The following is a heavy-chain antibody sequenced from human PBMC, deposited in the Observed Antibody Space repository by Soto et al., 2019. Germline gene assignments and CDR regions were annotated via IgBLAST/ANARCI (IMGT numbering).Heavy chain of an antibody. V-gene: IGHV3-23*01. J-gene: IGHJ4*02. D-gene: IGHD6-25*01. Sequence: PVWPLRLSCAASEFTFSSSDMVWVLQDPGKGLEWVSSITGSGSNTYYSDSVKGRFTISRDNSKNTLFLQMNSLRAEDTADYYCAKNIAASASDYWGQGTLVTVSS. CDR3: AKNIAASASDY. CDR1: EFTFSSSD. CDR2: ITGSGSNT.